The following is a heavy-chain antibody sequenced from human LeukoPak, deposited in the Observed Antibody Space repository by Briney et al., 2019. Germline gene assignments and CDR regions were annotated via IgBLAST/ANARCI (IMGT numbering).Heavy chain of an antibody. CDR2: IVPILGIA. J-gene: IGHJ3*02. D-gene: IGHD2-2*02. CDR1: GGTFSSYA. Sequence: SVTVSCKASGGTFSSYAISWVRQAPGQGLEWMGRIVPILGIANYAQKSQGRVTITADESTSTAYMELSSLRSEDTAVYYCARGLGYCSSTSCYTNAFDIWGQGTMVTVSS. V-gene: IGHV1-69*04. CDR3: ARGLGYCSSTSCYTNAFDI.